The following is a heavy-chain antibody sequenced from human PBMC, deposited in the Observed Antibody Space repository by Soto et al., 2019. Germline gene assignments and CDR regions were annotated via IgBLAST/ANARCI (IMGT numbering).Heavy chain of an antibody. CDR2: ISYDGSNK. Sequence: SLRLSCAASGFTFSSDGMHWVRQAPGKGLEWVAVISYDGSNKYYADSVKGRFTISRDXSXXTXXXQXNXXXAXDTAVYYCAKISCGWYYYSYGMAVWGQGTRLSVSS. CDR3: AKISCGWYYYSYGMAV. J-gene: IGHJ6*02. V-gene: IGHV3-30*18. CDR1: GFTFSSDG. D-gene: IGHD6-19*01.